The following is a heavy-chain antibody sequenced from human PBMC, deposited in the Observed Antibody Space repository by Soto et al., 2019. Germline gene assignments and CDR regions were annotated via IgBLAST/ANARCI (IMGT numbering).Heavy chain of an antibody. CDR3: ARDLAAGDY. V-gene: IGHV1-46*01. J-gene: IGHJ4*02. Sequence: QVQLVQSGAEVKKPGASVKLSCKASGYTFINYYIHWVRQAPGQGLEWMGIFNPTSGSTNYAQKCQGRVTLTMDTSTRTVDMELSSLRFDDTAVYYCARDLAAGDYWGQGTLVTGSS. D-gene: IGHD6-13*01. CDR2: FNPTSGST. CDR1: GYTFINYY.